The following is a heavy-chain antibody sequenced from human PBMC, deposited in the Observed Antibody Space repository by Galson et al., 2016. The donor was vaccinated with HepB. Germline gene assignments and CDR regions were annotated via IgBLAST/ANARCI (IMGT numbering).Heavy chain of an antibody. CDR1: GFTFNAYW. CDR3: ATTFWSGPY. Sequence: SLRLSCAASGFTFNAYWMTWVRQTPGKGLEWLANIKEDGTDTHYLDSVKDRFTISGDNAKKSLYLQMNSLRVEDTAVYYCATTFWSGPYWGQGTLVTVSS. CDR2: IKEDGTDT. V-gene: IGHV3-7*01. J-gene: IGHJ4*02. D-gene: IGHD3-3*01.